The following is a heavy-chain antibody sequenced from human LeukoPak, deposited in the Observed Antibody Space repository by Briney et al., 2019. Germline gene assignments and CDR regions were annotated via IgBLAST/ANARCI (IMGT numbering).Heavy chain of an antibody. CDR3: ARAPVTSCRGAFCYPFDC. V-gene: IGHV4-59*08. Sequence: SETLSLTCTVSGGSISSYYWSWIRQPPGKGLEWIGTIYHSGSTSYNPSLKSRVTISVDTSKNQFSLKLSSVTAADAAIYYCARAPVTSCRGAFCYPFDCWGQGTRLTVSS. D-gene: IGHD4-17*01. J-gene: IGHJ4*02. CDR1: GGSISSYY. CDR2: IYHSGST.